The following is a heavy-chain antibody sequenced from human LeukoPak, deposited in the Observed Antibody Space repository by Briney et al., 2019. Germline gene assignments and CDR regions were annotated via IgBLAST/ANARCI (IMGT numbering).Heavy chain of an antibody. Sequence: PWDTLSLTCTVPGGSISSYYWSWIPQPPGKARDGIGYIDYTGSTNYNSSLKSRVTISVDTSKNKFSLKLSSVTAADTDIYYCARRIDGYSNFDYWGQGTLVTVSS. CDR1: GGSISSYY. CDR3: ARRIDGYSNFDY. CDR2: IDYTGST. J-gene: IGHJ4*02. V-gene: IGHV4-59*08. D-gene: IGHD5-24*01.